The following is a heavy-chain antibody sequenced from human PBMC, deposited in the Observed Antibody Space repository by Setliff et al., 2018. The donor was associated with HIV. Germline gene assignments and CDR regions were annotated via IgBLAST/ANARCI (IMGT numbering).Heavy chain of an antibody. CDR2: IYCGDSRT. V-gene: IGHV5-51*01. CDR3: GRYASGSYYFDY. CDR1: GYNFANYW. D-gene: IGHD3-10*01. J-gene: IGHJ4*02. Sequence: GESLTISCKGSGYNFANYWIGWVRQMPGKGLEWMGLIYCGDSRTRYSPSFQGQVTISADKSITTAYLQWSSLKASDTAIYYCGRYASGSYYFDYWGQGTLVTVPQ.